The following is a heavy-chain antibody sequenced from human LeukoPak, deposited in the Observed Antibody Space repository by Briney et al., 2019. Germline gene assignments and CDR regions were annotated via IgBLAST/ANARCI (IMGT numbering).Heavy chain of an antibody. CDR3: ARDLDWSFDY. CDR2: ISGNGNSR. V-gene: IGHV3-48*04. CDR1: GFTFSSYS. Sequence: GGSLRLSCAASGFTFSSYSMNWVRQAPGKGLEWISYISGNGNSRNHADSVKGRFTISRDNAKNSLYLEMNSLRAEDTAVYYCARDLDWSFDYWGQGTLVTVSS. J-gene: IGHJ4*02. D-gene: IGHD3/OR15-3a*01.